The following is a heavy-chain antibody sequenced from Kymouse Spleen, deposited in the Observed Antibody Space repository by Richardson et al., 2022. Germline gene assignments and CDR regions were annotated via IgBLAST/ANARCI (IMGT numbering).Heavy chain of an antibody. D-gene: IGHD3-10*01. V-gene: IGHV3-48*02. CDR3: ARDEGVRGVPYYYGMDV. Sequence: EVQLVESGGGLVQPGGSLRLSCAASGFTFSSYSMNWVRQAPGKGLEWVSYISSSSSTIYYADSVKGRFTISRDNAKNSLYLQMNSLRDEDTAVYYCARDEGVRGVPYYYGMDVWGQGTTVTVSS. CDR1: GFTFSSYS. CDR2: ISSSSSTI. J-gene: IGHJ6*02.